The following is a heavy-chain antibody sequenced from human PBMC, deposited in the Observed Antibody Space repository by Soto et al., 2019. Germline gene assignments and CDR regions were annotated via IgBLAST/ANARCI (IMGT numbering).Heavy chain of an antibody. CDR2: IYYSGST. CDR3: ARRVSGGYSSSWYDMDDAFDI. V-gene: IGHV4-39*01. Sequence: PSETLSLTCTVSGGSISSSSYYWGWIRQPPGKGLEWIGSIYYSGSTYYNPSLKSRVTISVDTSKNQFSLKLSSVTAADTAVYYCARRVSGGYSSSWYDMDDAFDIWGQGTMVTVSS. J-gene: IGHJ3*02. CDR1: GGSISSSSYY. D-gene: IGHD6-13*01.